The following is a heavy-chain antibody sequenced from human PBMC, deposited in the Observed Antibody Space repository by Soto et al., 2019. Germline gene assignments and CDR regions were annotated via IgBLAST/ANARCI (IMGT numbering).Heavy chain of an antibody. J-gene: IGHJ2*01. CDR3: ARFGVARNVVTAIRYWYFDL. D-gene: IGHD2-21*02. CDR1: GFTFSSYG. Sequence: GGSLRLSCAASGFTFSSYGMHWVRQAPGKGLEWVAVIWYDGSNKYYADSVKGRFTISRDNSKNTLYLQMNSLRAEDTAVYYCARFGVARNVVTAIRYWYFDLWGRGTLVTVSS. V-gene: IGHV3-33*01. CDR2: IWYDGSNK.